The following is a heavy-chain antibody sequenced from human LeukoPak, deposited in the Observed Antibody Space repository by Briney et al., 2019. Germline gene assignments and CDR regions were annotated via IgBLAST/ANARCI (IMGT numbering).Heavy chain of an antibody. J-gene: IGHJ4*02. CDR3: ARLEETTVTTNYFDY. V-gene: IGHV4-39*07. D-gene: IGHD4-17*01. Sequence: SETLSLTCTVSGGSISSSSYYWSWIRQPSGKGLEWIGEINHSGSTNYNPSLKSRVTISVDTSKNQFSLKLSSVTAADTAVYYCARLEETTVTTNYFDYWGQGTLVTVSS. CDR2: INHSGST. CDR1: GGSISSSSYY.